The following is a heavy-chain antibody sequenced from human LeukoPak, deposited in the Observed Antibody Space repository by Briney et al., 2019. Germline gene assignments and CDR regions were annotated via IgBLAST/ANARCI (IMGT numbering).Heavy chain of an antibody. J-gene: IGHJ4*02. CDR2: IYYSGST. CDR1: GGSISSSSYY. V-gene: IGHV4-39*07. CDR3: ARGFGSSWSDY. Sequence: SETLSLTCTVSGGSISSSSYYWGWIRQPPGKGLEWIGSIYYSGSTYYNPSLKSRVTISVDRSKNQFSLKLSSVTAADMAVYYCARGFGSSWSDYWGQGTLVTVSS. D-gene: IGHD6-13*01.